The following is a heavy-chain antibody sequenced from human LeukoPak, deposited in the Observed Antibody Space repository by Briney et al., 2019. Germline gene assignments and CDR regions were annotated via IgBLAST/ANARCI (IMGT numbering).Heavy chain of an antibody. CDR2: IIPILGTA. Sequence: PVKVSCKASGGTFSSYAISWVRQAPGQGLEWMGGIIPILGTANYAQKFQGRVTITADESTSTAYMELSSLRSEDTAVYYCAREYRRGYCSGGSCLRGVDPWGQGTLVTVSS. D-gene: IGHD2-15*01. CDR1: GGTFSSYA. J-gene: IGHJ5*02. CDR3: AREYRRGYCSGGSCLRGVDP. V-gene: IGHV1-69*13.